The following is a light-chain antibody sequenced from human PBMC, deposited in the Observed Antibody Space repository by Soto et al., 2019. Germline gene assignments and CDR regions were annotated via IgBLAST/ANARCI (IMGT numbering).Light chain of an antibody. Sequence: EIVLTQSPGTLSLSPGERVTLSCRASQSVSSSYLAWYQQKPGQAPRLLIYGASSRASGIPDRFSGSGSGTDFTLTISRLEPEDFAVYYCQQYGSYSRTFGQGTKVEIK. CDR1: QSVSSSY. CDR2: GAS. CDR3: QQYGSYSRT. J-gene: IGKJ1*01. V-gene: IGKV3-20*01.